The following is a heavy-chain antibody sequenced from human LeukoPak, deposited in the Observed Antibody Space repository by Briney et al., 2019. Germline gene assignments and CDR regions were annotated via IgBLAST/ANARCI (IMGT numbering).Heavy chain of an antibody. Sequence: GGSLRLSCAASGVTFSSYAMLGVRQAPGRGLEWVAVISYDGSNQYYADSVKGRFTISRDNSKNPLYLQMNSLRAEDTAGYYCARGGAYCGGDCNSGESTGWGQGTLVTVSS. CDR3: ARGGAYCGGDCNSGESTG. D-gene: IGHD2-21*02. CDR2: ISYDGSNQ. V-gene: IGHV3-30*04. CDR1: GVTFSSYA. J-gene: IGHJ4*02.